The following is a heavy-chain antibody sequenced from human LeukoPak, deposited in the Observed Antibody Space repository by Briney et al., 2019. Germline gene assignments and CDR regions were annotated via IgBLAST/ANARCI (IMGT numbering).Heavy chain of an antibody. D-gene: IGHD3-10*01. J-gene: IGHJ4*02. CDR1: AGSFNFYF. Sequence: SETLSPTCTVSAGSFNFYFWHWIRQPPGKGLDWIGEIDNRGSTQYNPSLRSRVTISVDTSRNQFSLELTSVTAADTAVYFCARDSHSGFQWGQGTLVTVSS. CDR2: IDNRGST. V-gene: IGHV4-34*01. CDR3: ARDSHSGFQ.